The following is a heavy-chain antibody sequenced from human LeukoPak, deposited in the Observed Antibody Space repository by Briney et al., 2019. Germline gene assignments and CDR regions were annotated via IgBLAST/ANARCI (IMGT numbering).Heavy chain of an antibody. CDR3: ARHYYDSSGYRRDYYFDY. D-gene: IGHD3-22*01. J-gene: IGHJ4*02. Sequence: PSETLSLTCTVSGGSISSSSYYWGWIRQPPGKGLEWIGGIYYSGTTYYNPSLKSRITISVDTSKNQFSLKLSSVTAADTAVYYCARHYYDSSGYRRDYYFDYWGQGTLVTVSS. CDR2: IYYSGTT. CDR1: GGSISSSSYY. V-gene: IGHV4-39*01.